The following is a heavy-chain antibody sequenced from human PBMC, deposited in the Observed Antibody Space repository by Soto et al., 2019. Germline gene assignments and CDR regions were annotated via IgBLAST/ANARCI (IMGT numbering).Heavy chain of an antibody. D-gene: IGHD3-3*01. V-gene: IGHV4-59*01. CDR2: IHRTGST. CDR1: GGSISTYY. J-gene: IGHJ3*01. CDR3: ARQIGDDPFDV. Sequence: SETLSLTCTVSGGSISTYYWNWIRQSPGKGLEWIGYIHRTGSTHYNPSLNSRVAISLDTSRNKFSLKLNSVTAADTAVYFCARQIGDDPFDVWGQGTMVTVSS.